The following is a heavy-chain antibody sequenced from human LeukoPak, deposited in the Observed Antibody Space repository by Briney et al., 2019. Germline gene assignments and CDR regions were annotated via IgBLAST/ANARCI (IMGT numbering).Heavy chain of an antibody. D-gene: IGHD5-12*01. V-gene: IGHV4-30-2*01. CDR1: GGSISSGDCY. CDR2: IYYSGST. J-gene: IGHJ4*02. Sequence: PSQTLSLTCTVSGGSISSGDCYWSWIRQPPGKGLEWIGYIYYSGSTYYNPSLKSRVTISVDRSKNQFSLKLSSVTAADTAVYYCARDSVVAKETFDYWGQGTLVTVSS. CDR3: ARDSVVAKETFDY.